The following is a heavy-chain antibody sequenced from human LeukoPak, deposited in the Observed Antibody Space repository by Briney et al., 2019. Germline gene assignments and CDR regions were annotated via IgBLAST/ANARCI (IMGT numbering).Heavy chain of an antibody. V-gene: IGHV3-21*01. CDR1: GFTFSSYS. CDR3: ARDHRVGATTFDY. Sequence: PGGSLRLSCAASGFTFSSYSMNWVRQAPGKGLEWVSSISSSSSYIYYADSVKGRFTISRDNAKNSLYLQMNSLRAEDTAVYYCARDHRVGATTFDYWGQGTLVTVSS. D-gene: IGHD1-26*01. J-gene: IGHJ4*02. CDR2: ISSSSSYI.